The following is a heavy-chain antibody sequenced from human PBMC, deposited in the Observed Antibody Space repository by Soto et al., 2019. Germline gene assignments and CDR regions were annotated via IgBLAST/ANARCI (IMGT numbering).Heavy chain of an antibody. J-gene: IGHJ6*02. CDR1: GYTFTSYG. CDR2: ISAYNGIT. Sequence: QVQLVQSGAEVKKPGASVKVSCKASGYTFTSYGISWVRQAPGQGLEWMGWISAYNGITNYAQKLPGRVTMTTDTSTSTAHMEMRSLRSDDTAVYYCARGGNYCTNRVCSFYGMDVWGQGTTVTVSS. V-gene: IGHV1-18*01. CDR3: ARGGNYCTNRVCSFYGMDV. D-gene: IGHD2-8*01.